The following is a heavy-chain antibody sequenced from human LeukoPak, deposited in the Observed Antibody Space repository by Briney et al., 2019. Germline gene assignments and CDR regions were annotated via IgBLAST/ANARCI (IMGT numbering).Heavy chain of an antibody. Sequence: SETLSLTCAVYGGSFSGYYWSWIRQPPGKGLEWIGEINHSGSTNYNPSLKSRVTISVDTSKNQFSLKLSSVTAADTAVYYCARLARSIPPHLNSATKARKNWFDPWGQGTLVTVSS. CDR2: INHSGST. V-gene: IGHV4-34*01. CDR1: GGSFSGYY. J-gene: IGHJ5*02. D-gene: IGHD2-2*01. CDR3: ARLARSIPPHLNSATKARKNWFDP.